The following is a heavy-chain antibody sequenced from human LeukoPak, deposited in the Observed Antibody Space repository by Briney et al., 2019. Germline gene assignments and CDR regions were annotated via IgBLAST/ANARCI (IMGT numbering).Heavy chain of an antibody. D-gene: IGHD3-3*01. CDR1: GFTFSSYA. V-gene: IGHV3-7*01. Sequence: GGSLRLSCAASGFTFSSYAMSWVRQAPGKGLEWVANIKQDGSEKYYVDSVKGRFTISRDNAKSSLYLQMNSLRAEDTAVYYCARLTIYWGQGTLVTVSS. CDR2: IKQDGSEK. J-gene: IGHJ4*02. CDR3: ARLTIY.